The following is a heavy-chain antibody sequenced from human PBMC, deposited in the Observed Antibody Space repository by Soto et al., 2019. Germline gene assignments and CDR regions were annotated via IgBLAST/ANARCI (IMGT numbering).Heavy chain of an antibody. CDR2: IYYNGDT. CDR3: ARHREI. V-gene: IGHV4-59*08. Sequence: QVRLQESGPGLVKPSETLSLTCTVSGGSISSSYWSWIRQPPGRGLEWIGYIYYNGDTNYNPSLKSRVTISLDTSKNQFSLRVNSLTAADTAVYYCARHREIWGKGTMVTVSS. CDR1: GGSISSSY. J-gene: IGHJ3*02.